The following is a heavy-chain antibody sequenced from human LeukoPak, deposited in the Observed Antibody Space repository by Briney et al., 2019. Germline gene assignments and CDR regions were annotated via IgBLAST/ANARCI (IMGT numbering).Heavy chain of an antibody. CDR3: AKDNYYGDYEVTSIFGVD. V-gene: IGHV3-30*02. D-gene: IGHD4-17*01. CDR2: IRYDGTNK. J-gene: IGHJ4*02. CDR1: GFTFRSHG. Sequence: GGSLRLSCAASGFTFRSHGMHWVRQAPGKGLEWVAFIRYDGTNKYYADSMKGRFTISRDNSKNTLYLQMNSLRAEDTAVYYCAKDNYYGDYEVTSIFGVDWGPGTLVTVSS.